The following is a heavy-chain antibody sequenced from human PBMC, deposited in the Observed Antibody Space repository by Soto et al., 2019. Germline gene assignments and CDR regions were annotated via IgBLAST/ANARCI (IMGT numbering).Heavy chain of an antibody. D-gene: IGHD2-2*01. CDR2: ISGSGGST. CDR1: GFTFSSYA. Sequence: LRLSCAASGFTFSSYAMSWVRQAPGKGLEWVSAISGSGGSTYYADSVKGRFTISRDNSKNTLYLQMNSLRAEDTAVYYCAKCSGTSCYGGDNWFDPWGQGTLVTVSS. J-gene: IGHJ5*02. CDR3: AKCSGTSCYGGDNWFDP. V-gene: IGHV3-23*01.